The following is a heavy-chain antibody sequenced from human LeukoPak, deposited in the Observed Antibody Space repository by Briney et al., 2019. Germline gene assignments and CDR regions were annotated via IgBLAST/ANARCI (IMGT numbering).Heavy chain of an antibody. CDR3: ASSLNYLLLRHASDI. D-gene: IGHD3-22*01. Sequence: GGSLRLSCAASGFTFSTYSMNWVRQAPGKGLEWVSYISSSSSTIYYADSVKGRFTISRDNAKNSLYLQTNSLRAEDTAVYYCASSLNYLLLRHASDIWGQGTMVTVSS. V-gene: IGHV3-48*01. CDR1: GFTFSTYS. CDR2: ISSSSSTI. J-gene: IGHJ3*02.